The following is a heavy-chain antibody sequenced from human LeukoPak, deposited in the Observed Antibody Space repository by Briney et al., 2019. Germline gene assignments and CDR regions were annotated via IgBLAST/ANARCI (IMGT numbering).Heavy chain of an antibody. CDR3: VSAYGGHLDY. J-gene: IGHJ4*02. V-gene: IGHV3-48*03. CDR1: GFTFSTYE. CDR2: ISGSGDTI. D-gene: IGHD3-16*01. Sequence: PGGSLRLSCAASGFTFSTYEMNWVRQAPGKGLEWLSYISGSGDTIYYAESVKGRFTISRDNAKNSLYLQMSSLRAEDTAVYYCVSAYGGHLDYWGQGTLVTVSS.